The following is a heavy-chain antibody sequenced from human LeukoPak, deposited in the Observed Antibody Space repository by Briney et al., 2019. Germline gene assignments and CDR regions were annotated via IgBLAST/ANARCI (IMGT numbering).Heavy chain of an antibody. V-gene: IGHV1-2*02. CDR1: GYTFFDYY. CDR2: INPNSGGT. J-gene: IGHJ4*02. Sequence: GASVMKFSKAGGYTFFDYYWHWVRQAPGQGLEWMGWINPNSGGTNYAQKFQGRVTMTKDTSISTASMELSSLRSDDTAVLFCARGSAEKESHSVGFANWGQEPWSTVSS. CDR3: ARGSAEKESHSVGFAN. D-gene: IGHD5/OR15-5a*01.